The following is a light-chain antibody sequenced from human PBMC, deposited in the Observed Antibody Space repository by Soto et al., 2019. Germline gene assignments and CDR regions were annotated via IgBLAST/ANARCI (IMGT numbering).Light chain of an antibody. CDR3: SSYTSVRGV. J-gene: IGLJ3*02. CDR1: SNDLGGYNF. CDR2: EVT. Sequence: QSALTQPASVSGSPGQSITISCTGTSNDLGGYNFVSWYQQLPGKAPKLIIYEVTNRPSGISNRFSGSKSGNTASLTISGLQAEDEADYYCSSYTSVRGVFGGGTKLTVL. V-gene: IGLV2-14*01.